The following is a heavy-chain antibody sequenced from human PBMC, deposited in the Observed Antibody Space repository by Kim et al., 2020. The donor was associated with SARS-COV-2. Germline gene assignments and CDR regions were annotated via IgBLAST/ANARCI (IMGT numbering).Heavy chain of an antibody. V-gene: IGHV1-46*01. Sequence: ASVKVSCKASGYTFTSYYMHWVRQAPGQGLEWMGIINPSGGSTSYAQKFQGRVTMTRDTSTSTVYMELSSLRSEDTAVYYCARDKGETIFGASLFDPWGQGTLVTVSS. D-gene: IGHD3-3*01. CDR2: INPSGGST. CDR1: GYTFTSYY. J-gene: IGHJ5*02. CDR3: ARDKGETIFGASLFDP.